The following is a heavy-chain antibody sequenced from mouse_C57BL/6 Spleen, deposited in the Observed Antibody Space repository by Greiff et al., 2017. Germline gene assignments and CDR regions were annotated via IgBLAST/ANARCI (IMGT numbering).Heavy chain of an antibody. Sequence: QVQLLQPGAELVKPGASVTLSCTASGYTFTSYWMHWVKQRPGRGLEWIGRIDPNSGGTKYTEKFKSTATLTVDKPSRTAYMQLSSLTSDDSAVYCGARRYSNYDFDYWGQGTTLTGSS. J-gene: IGHJ2*01. CDR3: ARRYSNYDFDY. CDR2: IDPNSGGT. V-gene: IGHV1-72*01. D-gene: IGHD2-5*01. CDR1: GYTFTSYW.